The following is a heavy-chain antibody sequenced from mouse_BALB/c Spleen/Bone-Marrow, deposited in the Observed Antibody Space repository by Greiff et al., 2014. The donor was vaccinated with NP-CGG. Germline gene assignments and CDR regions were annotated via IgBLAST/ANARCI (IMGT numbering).Heavy chain of an antibody. CDR1: GFNIKDTY. J-gene: IGHJ3*01. CDR2: IDPANSNT. CDR3: AIYYYGSSGFAY. Sequence: VQLQQSGAELVKPGASVKLSCTASGFNIKDTYMHWVKQRPEQGLEWIGRIDPANSNTKYDPKFQGKATIAADTSSNTAYLQLSSLTSEDTAVYYCAIYYYGSSGFAYWGQGTLVTVSA. D-gene: IGHD1-1*01. V-gene: IGHV14-3*02.